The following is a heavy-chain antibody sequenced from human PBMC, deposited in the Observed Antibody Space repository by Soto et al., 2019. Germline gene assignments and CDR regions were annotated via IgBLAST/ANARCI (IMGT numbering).Heavy chain of an antibody. Sequence: EASVKVSCKASGYTFTSYYMRWVRQAPGQGLEWMGIINPSGGSTSYAQKFQGRVTMTRDTSTSTVYMELSSLRSEDTAVYYCARAATTVTTFDYWGQGTLVTVSS. D-gene: IGHD4-17*01. J-gene: IGHJ4*02. CDR3: ARAATTVTTFDY. CDR1: GYTFTSYY. CDR2: INPSGGST. V-gene: IGHV1-46*01.